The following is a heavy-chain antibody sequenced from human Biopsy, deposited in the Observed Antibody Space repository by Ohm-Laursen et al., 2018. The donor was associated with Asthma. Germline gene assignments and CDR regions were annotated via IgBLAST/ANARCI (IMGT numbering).Heavy chain of an antibody. Sequence: SLRLSCTATGFTFSSSAMSWVRQAPGKGLERVSAITGSGGTTYYADSVRGRFTISRDNSKSTPFLQMDSLSAEDTAVYYCAKDFRGIAVAGDRGFDYWGQGTLVTVSS. V-gene: IGHV3-23*01. J-gene: IGHJ4*02. CDR1: GFTFSSSA. D-gene: IGHD6-19*01. CDR3: AKDFRGIAVAGDRGFDY. CDR2: ITGSGGTT.